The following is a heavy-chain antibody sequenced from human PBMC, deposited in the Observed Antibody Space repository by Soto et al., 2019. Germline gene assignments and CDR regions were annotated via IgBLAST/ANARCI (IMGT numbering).Heavy chain of an antibody. V-gene: IGHV3-21*01. J-gene: IGHJ6*02. Sequence: GGSLRLSCAASGFTFSSYSMNWVRQAPGKGLEWVSSISSSSSYIYYADSVKGRFTISRDNAKNSLYLQMNSLRAEDTAVYYCARTLRGVPSVRALDYYYYGMDVWGQGTTVTVSS. D-gene: IGHD3-10*01. CDR2: ISSSSSYI. CDR3: ARTLRGVPSVRALDYYYYGMDV. CDR1: GFTFSSYS.